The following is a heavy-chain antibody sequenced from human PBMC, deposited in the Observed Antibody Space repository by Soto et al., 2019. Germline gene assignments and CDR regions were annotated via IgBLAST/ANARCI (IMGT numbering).Heavy chain of an antibody. CDR1: GGSISSSGYY. Sequence: PSETLSLTCTVSGGSISSSGYYWGWIRQPPGKGLEWIGNIYYSGSTNYNPSLKSRVTISVDTSKNQFSLKVSSVTAAETAVYYCARRSYHGSGRTIDYWGQATLLTGSS. CDR2: IYYSGST. J-gene: IGHJ4*02. CDR3: ARRSYHGSGRTIDY. D-gene: IGHD3-10*01. V-gene: IGHV4-39*01.